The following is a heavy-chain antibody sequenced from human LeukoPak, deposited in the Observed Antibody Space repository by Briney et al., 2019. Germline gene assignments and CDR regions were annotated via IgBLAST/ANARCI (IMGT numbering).Heavy chain of an antibody. CDR1: NGSFNAHY. J-gene: IGHJ4*02. Sequence: SETLSLTCAVSNGSFNAHYWSWIRQSPGKGLEWIGEVNHSGSTNYNPSLKGRVTISADTSKSHFSLELTSVTAADTSVYYCAISGWSYQKRTDSWGQGTLVTVSS. V-gene: IGHV4-34*01. CDR2: VNHSGST. D-gene: IGHD2-15*01. CDR3: AISGWSYQKRTDS.